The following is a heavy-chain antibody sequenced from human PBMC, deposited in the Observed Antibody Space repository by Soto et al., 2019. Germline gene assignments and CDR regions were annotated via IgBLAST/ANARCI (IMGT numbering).Heavy chain of an antibody. CDR1: GGTFSSYA. Sequence: SVKVSCKASGGTFSSYAISWVRQAPGQGLEWMGGIIPIFGTANYAQKFQGRVTITADESTSTAYMELSSLRSEDTAVYYCARNDYYDSSGYPYNWFDPWGQGTLVTVSS. D-gene: IGHD3-22*01. V-gene: IGHV1-69*13. CDR3: ARNDYYDSSGYPYNWFDP. CDR2: IIPIFGTA. J-gene: IGHJ5*02.